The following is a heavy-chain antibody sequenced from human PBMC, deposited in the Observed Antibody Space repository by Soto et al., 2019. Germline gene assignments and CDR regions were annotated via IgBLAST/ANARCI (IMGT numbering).Heavy chain of an antibody. J-gene: IGHJ6*02. CDR2: IKSKTDGGTT. CDR1: GFTVSSNY. V-gene: IGHV3-15*01. Sequence: GGSLRLSCAASGFTVSSNYMSWVRQAPGKGLEWVGRIKSKTDGGTTDYAAPVKGRFTISRDDSKNTLYLQMNSLKTEDTAVYYCTTDLRIAVAGTYYYYYGMDVWGQGTTVTVSS. D-gene: IGHD6-19*01. CDR3: TTDLRIAVAGTYYYYYGMDV.